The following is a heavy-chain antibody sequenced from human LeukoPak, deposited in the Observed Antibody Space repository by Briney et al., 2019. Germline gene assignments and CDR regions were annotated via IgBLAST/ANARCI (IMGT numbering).Heavy chain of an antibody. D-gene: IGHD3-16*01. CDR2: NYFGGST. V-gene: IGHV4-39*01. CDR3: AGPGGLRGMDS. J-gene: IGHJ4*02. Sequence: PSETLSLTCTVSGGSISRSSYYWAWIRQPPGKGLEWFGSNYFGGSTFYNPSLKSRVTISIDTSKNQFSLKLSSVTAADTAVYYCAGPGGLRGMDSWGQGTLVTVSS. CDR1: GGSISRSSYY.